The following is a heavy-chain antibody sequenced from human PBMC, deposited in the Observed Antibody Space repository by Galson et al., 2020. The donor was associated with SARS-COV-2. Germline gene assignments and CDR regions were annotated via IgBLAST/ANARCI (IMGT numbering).Heavy chain of an antibody. V-gene: IGHV3-30*04. Sequence: GGSLRLSCAASGFTFSSYAMHWVRQAPGKGLEWVAVISYDGSNKYYADSVKGRFTISRDNSKNTLYLQMNSLRAEDTAVYYCARDSPLMTGTMIVVVITFYFDYWGQGTLVTVSS. CDR2: ISYDGSNK. CDR1: GFTFSSYA. CDR3: ARDSPLMTGTMIVVVITFYFDY. J-gene: IGHJ4*02. D-gene: IGHD3-22*01.